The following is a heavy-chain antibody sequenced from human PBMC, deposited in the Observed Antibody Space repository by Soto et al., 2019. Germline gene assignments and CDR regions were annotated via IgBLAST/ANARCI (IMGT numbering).Heavy chain of an antibody. Sequence: ASVKVSCKASGYTFTSYAMHWVRQAPGQRLEWMGWINAGNGNAKYSQKFQGRVTITRDESTSTAYMELSSLRSEDTAVYYCARRTVDTYYYYGMDVWGQGTTVTVSS. CDR1: GYTFTSYA. J-gene: IGHJ6*02. CDR3: ARRTVDTYYYYGMDV. D-gene: IGHD5-18*01. CDR2: INAGNGNA. V-gene: IGHV1-3*01.